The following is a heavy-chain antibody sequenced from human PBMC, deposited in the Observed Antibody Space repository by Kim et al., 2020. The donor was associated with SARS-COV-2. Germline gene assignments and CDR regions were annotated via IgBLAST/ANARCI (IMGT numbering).Heavy chain of an antibody. CDR2: IYSGGSST. Sequence: GGSLRLSCAASGFSFSSYAMSWVRQAPGKGLEWVSVIYSGGSSTYYADSVKGRFTISRDNSKNTMYLQMNSLRAEDTDVYYCAKDQGQSYFDYWGQGTL. D-gene: IGHD4-4*01. J-gene: IGHJ4*02. CDR3: AKDQGQSYFDY. V-gene: IGHV3-23*03. CDR1: GFSFSSYA.